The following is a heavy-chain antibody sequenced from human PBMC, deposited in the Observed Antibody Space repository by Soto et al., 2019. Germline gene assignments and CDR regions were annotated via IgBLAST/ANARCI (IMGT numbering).Heavy chain of an antibody. V-gene: IGHV3-23*01. CDR2: ISGSGGST. CDR3: AKDTVQLERPHY. J-gene: IGHJ4*02. CDR1: GFTFSSYA. Sequence: EVQLLESGGGLVQPGGSLRLSCAASGFTFSSYAMSWVRQAPGKGLEWVSAISGSGGSTYYADSVKGRFTISRDNSKNMLYLQMNSLRAEDTAVYYCAKDTVQLERPHYWGQGTLVTVSS. D-gene: IGHD1-1*01.